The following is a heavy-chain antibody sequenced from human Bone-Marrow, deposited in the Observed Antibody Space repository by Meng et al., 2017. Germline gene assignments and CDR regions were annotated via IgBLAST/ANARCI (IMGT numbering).Heavy chain of an antibody. V-gene: IGHV4-4*07. J-gene: IGHJ3*02. CDR3: AREPVGELAAAGTGNDAFDI. CDR2: IYTSGST. D-gene: IGHD6-13*01. CDR1: GGSISSYY. Sequence: SETLSLTCTVSGGSISSYYWSWIRQPAGKGLEWIGRIYTSGSTNYNPSLKSRVTMSVDTSKNQLSLKLSSVTAADTAVYYCAREPVGELAAAGTGNDAFDIWGQGTMVTVSS.